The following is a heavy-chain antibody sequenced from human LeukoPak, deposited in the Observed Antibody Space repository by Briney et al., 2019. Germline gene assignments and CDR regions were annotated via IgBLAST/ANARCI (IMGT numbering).Heavy chain of an antibody. J-gene: IGHJ3*01. Sequence: SVKVSCKASGGTFSSYAISWVRQTPGQGLEWMGGIIPIFGTANYAQKFQGRVTITADESTSTAYMELSSLRSEDTAVYYCARTARYSGSYGAFDLWGQGTMVTVSS. D-gene: IGHD1-26*01. CDR3: ARTARYSGSYGAFDL. CDR1: GGTFSSYA. CDR2: IIPIFGTA. V-gene: IGHV1-69*01.